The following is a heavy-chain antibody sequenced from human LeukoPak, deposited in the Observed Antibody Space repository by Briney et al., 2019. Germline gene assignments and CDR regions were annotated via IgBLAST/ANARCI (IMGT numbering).Heavy chain of an antibody. CDR1: VFTFSSFG. D-gene: IGHD3-9*01. Sequence: RGSPRLSCAAPVFTFSSFGMYSVRPAPGKGLEWVAFIWYDGSNKYYAGSVKGRFTISKDNSKNALDLQMSSLRAEDTAVYYCAKGRYFDDSWFDPWGQGTLVTVSS. CDR3: AKGRYFDDSWFDP. V-gene: IGHV3-30*02. CDR2: IWYDGSNK. J-gene: IGHJ5*02.